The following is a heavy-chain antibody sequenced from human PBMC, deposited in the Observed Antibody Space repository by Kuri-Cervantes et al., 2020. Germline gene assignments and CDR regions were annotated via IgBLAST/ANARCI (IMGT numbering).Heavy chain of an antibody. CDR2: INHSGSS. Sequence: GSLRLSCAVYGGSFSGYYWSWIRQPPGKGLEWIGEINHSGSSNYNPSLKSRVTISVDTSKSQFSLKLSSVTAADTAVYYCARVRAAAGKQFDYWGQGTLVTVSS. J-gene: IGHJ4*02. CDR3: ARVRAAAGKQFDY. CDR1: GGSFSGYY. V-gene: IGHV4-34*01. D-gene: IGHD6-13*01.